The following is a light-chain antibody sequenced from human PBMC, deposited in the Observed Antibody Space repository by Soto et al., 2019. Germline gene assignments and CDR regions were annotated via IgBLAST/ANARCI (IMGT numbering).Light chain of an antibody. Sequence: DIQMTQSPSTVSASVGDRVTITCRASQSISSFVAWYQQKPGKAPNLLIYDASSLESGVPSTFSGSGSGTEFTLTISSLQPDDFATYYCQQYNSYPWTFGQGTMADIK. J-gene: IGKJ1*01. CDR3: QQYNSYPWT. V-gene: IGKV1-5*01. CDR1: QSISSF. CDR2: DAS.